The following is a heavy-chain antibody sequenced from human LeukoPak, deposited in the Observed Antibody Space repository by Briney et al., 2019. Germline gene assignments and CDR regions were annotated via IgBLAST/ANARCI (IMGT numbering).Heavy chain of an antibody. D-gene: IGHD3-22*01. CDR1: GYTFTSYG. Sequence: ASVKVSCKASGYTFTSYGISWVRQAPGQGLEWMGWISAYNGNTNYAQKLQGRVTMTTDTSTSTAYTELRSLRSDDTAVYYCARVDDSSGYYWYFDLWGRGTLVTVSS. J-gene: IGHJ2*01. CDR2: ISAYNGNT. V-gene: IGHV1-18*01. CDR3: ARVDDSSGYYWYFDL.